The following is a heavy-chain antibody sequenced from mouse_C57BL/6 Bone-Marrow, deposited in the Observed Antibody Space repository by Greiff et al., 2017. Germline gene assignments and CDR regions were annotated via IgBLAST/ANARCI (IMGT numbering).Heavy chain of an antibody. CDR3: ARQDSNYVFAY. Sequence: QVQLQQPGAELVKPGASVKLSCKASGYTFTSYWMHWVKQRPGQGLEWIGMIHPNSGSTNYNEKFKSKATLPVDKSSSTAYMQLSSLTSEDSAVYYCARQDSNYVFAYWGQGTRVTVTA. D-gene: IGHD2-5*01. J-gene: IGHJ3*01. V-gene: IGHV1-64*01. CDR1: GYTFTSYW. CDR2: IHPNSGST.